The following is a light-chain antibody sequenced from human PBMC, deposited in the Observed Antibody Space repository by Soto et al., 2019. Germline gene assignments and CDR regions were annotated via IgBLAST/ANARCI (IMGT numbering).Light chain of an antibody. CDR1: SSDVVSYNL. CDR2: EGS. Sequence: SALNLPGSADGSHGQSMTMSCSGTSSDVVSYNLVSWYQQHPGKAPKLMIYEGSKRPSGVSNRFSGSKSGNTASLTISGLQAEDEADYYCCSYAGSSTFDVFGTGT. V-gene: IGLV2-23*01. J-gene: IGLJ1*01. CDR3: CSYAGSSTFDV.